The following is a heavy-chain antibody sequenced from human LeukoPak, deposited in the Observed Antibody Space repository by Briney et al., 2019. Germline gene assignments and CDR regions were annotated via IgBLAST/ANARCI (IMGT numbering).Heavy chain of an antibody. D-gene: IGHD3-16*02. CDR1: GFTFSNAW. J-gene: IGHJ4*02. CDR3: AKDAGELSSYWY. CDR2: IKSKTDGGTT. Sequence: PGGSLRLSCAASGFTFSNAWMSWVRQAPGKGLEWVGRIKSKTDGGTTDYAAPVKGRFTISRDDSENTLYLQMNSLKTEDTAVYYCAKDAGELSSYWYWGQGTLVTVSS. V-gene: IGHV3-15*01.